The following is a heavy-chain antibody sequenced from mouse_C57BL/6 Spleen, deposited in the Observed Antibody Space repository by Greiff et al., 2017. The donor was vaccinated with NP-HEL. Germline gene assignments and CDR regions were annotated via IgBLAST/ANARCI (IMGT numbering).Heavy chain of an antibody. CDR1: GYSITSGYY. Sequence: VQLKESGPGLVKPSQSLSLTCSVTGYSITSGYYWNWIRQFPGNKLEWMGYISYDGSNNYNPSLKNRISITRDTSKNPFFLKLNSVTTEDTATYYCARGPTTVVGAMDYWGQGTSVTVSS. J-gene: IGHJ4*01. CDR3: ARGPTTVVGAMDY. D-gene: IGHD1-1*01. V-gene: IGHV3-6*01. CDR2: ISYDGSN.